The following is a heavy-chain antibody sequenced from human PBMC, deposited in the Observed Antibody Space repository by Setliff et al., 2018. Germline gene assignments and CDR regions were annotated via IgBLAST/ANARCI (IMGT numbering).Heavy chain of an antibody. CDR1: GYSFTTYW. V-gene: IGHV5-51*01. CDR3: ARSPLDDAFDI. CDR2: IYPADSDP. J-gene: IGHJ3*02. Sequence: GESLKISCKGSGYSFTTYWIGWVRQMPGEGLELMGIIYPADSDPRYSPSFQGQVTISVDKSISTVYLHWSSLKASNTAMYYCARSPLDDAFDIWGQGTMVTVSS.